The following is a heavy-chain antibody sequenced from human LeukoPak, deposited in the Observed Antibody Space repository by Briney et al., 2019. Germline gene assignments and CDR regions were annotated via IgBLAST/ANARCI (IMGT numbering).Heavy chain of an antibody. CDR1: GFTFGSYA. J-gene: IGHJ4*02. D-gene: IGHD2-8*01. CDR2: ISYDGSNK. V-gene: IGHV3-30*04. Sequence: GGSLRLSCAASGFTFGSYAMHWVRQAPGKGLEWVAVISYDGSNKYYADSVKGRFTISRDNSKNTLYLQMNSLRAEDTAVYYCARVSIVLMVYAMALDYWGQGTLVTVSS. CDR3: ARVSIVLMVYAMALDY.